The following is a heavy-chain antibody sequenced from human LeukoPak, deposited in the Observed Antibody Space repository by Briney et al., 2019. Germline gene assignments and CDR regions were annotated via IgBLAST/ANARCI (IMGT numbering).Heavy chain of an antibody. Sequence: AGGSLRLSCAASGFTFSSYAMSWVRQAPGKGLEWVSAISGSGGSTYYADSVKGRFTISRDNSKNTLYLQMNSLRAEDTAVYYCAKGGPVVAATPHTRGTLSYYYYGMDVWGQGATVTVSS. J-gene: IGHJ6*02. V-gene: IGHV3-23*01. D-gene: IGHD2-15*01. CDR2: ISGSGGST. CDR3: AKGGPVVAATPHTRGTLSYYYYGMDV. CDR1: GFTFSSYA.